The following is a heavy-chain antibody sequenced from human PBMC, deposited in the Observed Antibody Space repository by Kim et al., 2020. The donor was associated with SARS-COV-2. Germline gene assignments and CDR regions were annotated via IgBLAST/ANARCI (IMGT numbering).Heavy chain of an antibody. Sequence: GGSLRLSCAASGMRFDDHAIHWVRQAPGKGLEWVAGPYLETNNTGYADSVEGRFTTSRDSAKDSVYLQMNNLRAEDKALYYCTNDKVPGGADYWCRGTLV. CDR2: PYLETNNT. D-gene: IGHD3-10*01. V-gene: IGHV3-9*01. CDR3: TNDKVPGGADY. CDR1: GMRFDDHA. J-gene: IGHJ4*02.